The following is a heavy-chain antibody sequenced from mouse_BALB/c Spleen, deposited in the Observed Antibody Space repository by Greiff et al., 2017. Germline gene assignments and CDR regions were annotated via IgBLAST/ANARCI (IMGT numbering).Heavy chain of an antibody. CDR3: TRGYYYGSSYDY. D-gene: IGHD1-1*01. CDR1: GYTFTSYY. Sequence: VKLQESGAELVKPGASVKLSCKASGYTFTSYYMYWVKQRPGQGLEWIGEINPSNGGTNFNEKFKSKATLTVDKSSSTAYMQLSSLTSEDSAVYYCTRGYYYGSSYDYWGQGTTLTVSS. CDR2: INPSNGGT. J-gene: IGHJ2*01. V-gene: IGHV1S81*02.